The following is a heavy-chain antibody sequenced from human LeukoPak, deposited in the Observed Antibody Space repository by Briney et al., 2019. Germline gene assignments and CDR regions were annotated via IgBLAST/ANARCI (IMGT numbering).Heavy chain of an antibody. CDR1: GFTFSSYW. J-gene: IGHJ4*02. CDR2: IKQDGSEK. CDR3: ARDYGDYSFDY. V-gene: IGHV3-7*05. D-gene: IGHD4-17*01. Sequence: GGSLRLSCAASGFTFSSYWMSWVRQAPGKGLEWVANIKQDGSEKYYVDSVKGRFTVSRDNAKNSLYLQMNSLRAEDTAVYYCARDYGDYSFDYWGQGTLVTVSS.